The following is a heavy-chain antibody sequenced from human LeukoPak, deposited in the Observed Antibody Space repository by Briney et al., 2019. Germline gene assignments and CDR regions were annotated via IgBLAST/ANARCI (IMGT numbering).Heavy chain of an antibody. D-gene: IGHD5-24*01. V-gene: IGHV3-48*03. CDR2: ISSSGSSV. CDR1: GFTFSSYE. J-gene: IGHJ3*02. CDR3: ARDELDGYNCHAFDI. Sequence: GGSLRLSCAASGFTFSSYEMNWVRQAPGKGLEWVSYISSSGSSVYYADSVKGRFTMSRDNAKNSLYLQMNSLRAEDTAVYYCARDELDGYNCHAFDIWGQGTMVTVSS.